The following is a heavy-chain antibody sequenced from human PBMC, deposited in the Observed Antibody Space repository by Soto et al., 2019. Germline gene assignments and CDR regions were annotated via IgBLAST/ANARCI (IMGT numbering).Heavy chain of an antibody. D-gene: IGHD1-26*01. Sequence: ASVKVSCKTSGYTFTNYGFSWVRQAPGQGLEWMGWISGDNGNTNYAQKLQGRVTMTTDTSTTTAYMELRSLTSDDTAVYYCARDGIRSGSYSLFYYWGQGTLVTVSS. CDR1: GYTFTNYG. CDR3: ARDGIRSGSYSLFYY. V-gene: IGHV1-18*01. CDR2: ISGDNGNT. J-gene: IGHJ4*02.